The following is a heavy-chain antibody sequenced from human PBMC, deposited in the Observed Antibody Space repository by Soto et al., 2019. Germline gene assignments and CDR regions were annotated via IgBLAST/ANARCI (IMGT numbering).Heavy chain of an antibody. V-gene: IGHV4-59*01. D-gene: IGHD6-13*01. CDR3: AREGIAAAGNWFDP. CDR1: GGSISSYY. CDR2: IYYSGST. Sequence: SETLSLTCTVSGGSISSYYWSWIRQPPGKGLEWIGYIYYSGSTNYNPSLKSRVTISVDTSKNQFSLKLSSVTAADTAVYYCAREGIAAAGNWFDPWGQGTLVTVSS. J-gene: IGHJ5*02.